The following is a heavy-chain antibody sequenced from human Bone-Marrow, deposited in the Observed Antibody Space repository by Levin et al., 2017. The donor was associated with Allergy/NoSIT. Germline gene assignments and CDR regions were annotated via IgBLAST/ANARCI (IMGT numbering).Heavy chain of an antibody. CDR3: AKEYSTSSGGDFFDY. J-gene: IGHJ4*02. CDR1: GFTFSSYA. Sequence: GESLKISCAASGFTFSSYAMSWVRQAPGKGLEWVSAISASGGSTYYTDSVKGRFTISRDNSKKTLYLQMNSLRAEDTAVYYCAKEYSTSSGGDFFDYWGQGSLVSVSS. V-gene: IGHV3-23*01. D-gene: IGHD6-6*01. CDR2: ISASGGST.